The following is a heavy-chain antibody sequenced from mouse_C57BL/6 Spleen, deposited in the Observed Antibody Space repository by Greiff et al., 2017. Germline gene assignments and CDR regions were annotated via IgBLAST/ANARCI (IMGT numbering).Heavy chain of an antibody. D-gene: IGHD2-4*01. CDR3: ARCWDYDEDWYFDV. Sequence: QVQLQQPGAELVKPGASVKMSCKASGYTFTSYWITWVKQRPGQGLEWVGDIYPGSGSTNYNEKFKSKATLTVDTSSSTAYMQLSSLTSEDSAVYYCARCWDYDEDWYFDVWGTGTTVTVSS. CDR2: IYPGSGST. J-gene: IGHJ1*03. V-gene: IGHV1-55*01. CDR1: GYTFTSYW.